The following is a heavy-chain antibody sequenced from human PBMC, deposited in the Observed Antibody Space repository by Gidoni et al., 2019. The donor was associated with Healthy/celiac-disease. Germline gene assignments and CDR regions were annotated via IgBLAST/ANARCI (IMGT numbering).Heavy chain of an antibody. D-gene: IGHD6-13*01. Sequence: EVQLLESGGGLVQPGGSLRLSCAASRFTFTGYAMSWVRQAPGKGLEGVSAISGSGGSTYYADSVKGRFTISRDNSKNTLYLQMNSLRAEDTAVYYCAKDWSAAAGLPEIDYWGQGTLVTVSS. V-gene: IGHV3-23*01. J-gene: IGHJ4*02. CDR3: AKDWSAAAGLPEIDY. CDR1: RFTFTGYA. CDR2: ISGSGGST.